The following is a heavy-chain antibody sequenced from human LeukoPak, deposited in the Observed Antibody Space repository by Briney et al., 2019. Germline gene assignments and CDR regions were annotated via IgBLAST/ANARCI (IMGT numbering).Heavy chain of an antibody. Sequence: ASVKVSCTASGFTFTGYYIHWVRQAPGQGLEWMGWISLNSGGTNYAQKFQGRVTMTRDTSISTAYMEVSRLRSDDTAVYYCARGSHSSGWSTWFDPWGQGTLVTVSS. J-gene: IGHJ5*02. CDR3: ARGSHSSGWSTWFDP. V-gene: IGHV1-2*02. CDR2: ISLNSGGT. CDR1: GFTFTGYY. D-gene: IGHD6-19*01.